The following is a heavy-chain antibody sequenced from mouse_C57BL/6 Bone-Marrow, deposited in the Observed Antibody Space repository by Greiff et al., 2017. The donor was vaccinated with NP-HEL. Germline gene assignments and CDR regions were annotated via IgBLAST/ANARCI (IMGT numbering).Heavy chain of an antibody. D-gene: IGHD1-2*01. V-gene: IGHV1-26*01. CDR2: INPNNGGT. J-gene: IGHJ2*01. CDR1: GYTFTDYY. Sequence: VQLQQSGPELVKPGASVKISCKASGYTFTDYYMNWVKQSHGKSLEWIGDINPNNGGTSYNQKFKGKATLTVDKSSSTAYMELRSLTSEDSAVYYCARLYYGHYWGQGTTLTVSS. CDR3: ARLYYGHY.